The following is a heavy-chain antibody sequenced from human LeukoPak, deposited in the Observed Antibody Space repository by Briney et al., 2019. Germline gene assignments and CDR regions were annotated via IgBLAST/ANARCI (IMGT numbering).Heavy chain of an antibody. CDR1: GFTFATYS. CDR2: ISHTGSYI. D-gene: IGHD1-26*01. J-gene: IGHJ6*02. V-gene: IGHV3-21*01. Sequence: GGSPRLSCAASGFTFATYSMNWIRQAPGKGLEWVSSISHTGSYIYYADSMRGRFTTSRDNAKNSLYLHMDSLRAEDTAVYYCARDGYGGSYEYSGTYSEYYGMDVWGQGTMVTVS. CDR3: ARDGYGGSYEYSGTYSEYYGMDV.